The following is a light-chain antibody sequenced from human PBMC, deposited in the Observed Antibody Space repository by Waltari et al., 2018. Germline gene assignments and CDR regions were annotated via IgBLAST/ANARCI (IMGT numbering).Light chain of an antibody. Sequence: DIVLTQSPGTLSLSPGERATLSCMASQSASSSYLAWYQQKPGQAPRHLIYAASTRATGIPDRFSGSGSGTDFTLTISRLEPEDFAVYYCQHYGWSSWTFGQGTKVVIK. CDR1: QSASSSY. CDR2: AAS. V-gene: IGKV3-20*01. J-gene: IGKJ1*01. CDR3: QHYGWSSWT.